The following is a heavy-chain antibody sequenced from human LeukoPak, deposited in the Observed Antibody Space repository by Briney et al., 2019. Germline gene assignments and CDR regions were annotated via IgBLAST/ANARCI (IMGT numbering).Heavy chain of an antibody. D-gene: IGHD3-3*01. Sequence: PGGSLRLSCAASGFTFSDYYMSWIRQAPGKGLECVAYMSSSGISLYYADSVKGRFTISRDNAMNSLYLQMNSLRAEDTAVYYCARVDVLRFLEWPQVDAFDIWGQGTMVTVSS. V-gene: IGHV3-11*04. CDR3: ARVDVLRFLEWPQVDAFDI. CDR2: MSSSGISL. CDR1: GFTFSDYY. J-gene: IGHJ3*02.